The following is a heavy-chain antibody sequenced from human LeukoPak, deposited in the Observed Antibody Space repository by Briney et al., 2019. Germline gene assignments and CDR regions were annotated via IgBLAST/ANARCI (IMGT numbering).Heavy chain of an antibody. CDR3: AGGYSGYRSDY. CDR2: IKSDGTTT. V-gene: IGHV3-74*01. Sequence: GGSLRLSCAASGFTFSNYSMHWVRQAPGKGPVWVSRIKSDGTTTNYADSVKGRFTISRDNAKNTLYLQMNGLRVEDTAVYYCAGGYSGYRSDYWGQGTLVTVSS. D-gene: IGHD5-12*01. CDR1: GFTFSNYS. J-gene: IGHJ4*02.